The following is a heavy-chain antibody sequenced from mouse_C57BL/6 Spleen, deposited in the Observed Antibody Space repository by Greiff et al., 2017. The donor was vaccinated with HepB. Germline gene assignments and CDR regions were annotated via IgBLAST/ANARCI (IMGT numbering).Heavy chain of an antibody. J-gene: IGHJ4*01. V-gene: IGHV1-52*01. CDR2: IDPSDSET. D-gene: IGHD2-5*01. CDR1: GYTFTSYW. Sequence: QVQLQQPGAELVRPGSSVKLSCKASGYTFTSYWMHWVKQRPIQGLEWIGNIDPSDSETHYNQKFKDKATLTVDKSSSTAYMQLSSLTSEDSAVYYCARDYSNYGGSMDYWGQGTSVTVSS. CDR3: ARDYSNYGGSMDY.